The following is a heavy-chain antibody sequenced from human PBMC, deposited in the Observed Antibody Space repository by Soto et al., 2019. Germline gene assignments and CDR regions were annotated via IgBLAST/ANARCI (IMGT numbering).Heavy chain of an antibody. J-gene: IGHJ4*02. CDR1: GYTFNNYG. V-gene: IGHV1-18*01. CDR2: ISPYNGHT. CDR3: ARHRNFFDY. Sequence: QDQLVQSGAEVKKPGASVKVSCKASGYTFNNYGITWVRQAPGQGIEWMGWISPYNGHTNYAQKLQGRVPMTTDTPTNTANMELRSLRSDDTAVYYYARHRNFFDYWGQGTLVTVSS.